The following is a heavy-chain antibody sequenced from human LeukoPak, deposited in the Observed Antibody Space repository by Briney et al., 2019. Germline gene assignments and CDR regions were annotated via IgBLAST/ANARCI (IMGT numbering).Heavy chain of an antibody. Sequence: PGGSLRLSCAASGFTFSNSWMHWVRQAPGKGLVWVSRINSDGKTTTYADSVKGRFTISRDNAKNTLYLQMNSLSAEDTAVYYCAREIAVAGYNWFDPWGQGTLVTVSS. CDR1: GFTFSNSW. J-gene: IGHJ5*02. CDR2: INSDGKTT. V-gene: IGHV3-74*01. CDR3: AREIAVAGYNWFDP. D-gene: IGHD6-19*01.